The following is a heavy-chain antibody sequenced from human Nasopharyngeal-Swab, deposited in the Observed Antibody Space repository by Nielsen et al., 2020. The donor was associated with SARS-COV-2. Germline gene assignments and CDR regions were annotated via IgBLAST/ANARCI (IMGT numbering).Heavy chain of an antibody. CDR3: ANPYYDFWSGYSLYYYYYGMDV. D-gene: IGHD3-3*01. CDR2: ISVNGAST. V-gene: IGHV3-23*01. CDR1: GFTFSSYA. Sequence: GEALKISCAASGFTFSSYAMTWVRQAPGKGLEWVSSISVNGASTYYADSVKGRFTISRDNSKNTLYLQMNSLRAEDTAVYYCANPYYDFWSGYSLYYYYYGMDVWGQGTTVTVSS. J-gene: IGHJ6*02.